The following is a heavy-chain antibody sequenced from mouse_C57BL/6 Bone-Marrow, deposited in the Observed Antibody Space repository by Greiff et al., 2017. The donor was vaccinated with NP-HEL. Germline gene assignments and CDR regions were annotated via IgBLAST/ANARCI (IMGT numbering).Heavy chain of an antibody. Sequence: QVQLQQPGAELVRPGTSVKLSCKASGYTFTSYWMHWVKQRPGQGLEWIGVIDPSDSYTNYNQKFKGKATLTVDTSSSTAYMQLSSLTSEDSAVYYCARGRSAYWGQGTLVTVSA. V-gene: IGHV1-59*01. D-gene: IGHD3-3*01. J-gene: IGHJ3*01. CDR2: IDPSDSYT. CDR1: GYTFTSYW. CDR3: ARGRSAY.